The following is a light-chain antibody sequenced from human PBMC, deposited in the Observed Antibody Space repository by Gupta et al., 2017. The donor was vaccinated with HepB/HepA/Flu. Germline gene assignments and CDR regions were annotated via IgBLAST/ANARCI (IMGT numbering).Light chain of an antibody. V-gene: IGLV1-44*01. Sequence: SVLTQAPSASGPPGQRVTISCSGTYSNVGSNAVSWYHQLPGTAPKFIIYDKSQRPSGVPDRFSASKSGTSASLAISGLQAEDEAAYYCASGDDSRNSVVFGGGTKLTVL. CDR3: ASGDDSRNSVV. J-gene: IGLJ2*01. CDR1: YSNVGSNA. CDR2: DKS.